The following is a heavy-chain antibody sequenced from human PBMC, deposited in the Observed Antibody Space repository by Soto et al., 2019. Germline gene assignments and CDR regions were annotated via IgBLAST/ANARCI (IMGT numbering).Heavy chain of an antibody. J-gene: IGHJ5*02. CDR1: GGSISSYY. D-gene: IGHD6-19*01. V-gene: IGHV4-59*01. CDR2: IYYSGST. CDR3: ARVSSGWFDP. Sequence: QVQLQESGPGLVKPSETLSLTCTVSGGSISSYYWSWIRQPPGKGLEWIGYIYYSGSTNYNPSLKSRVTISVDTSKNQFSLKLSSVPAADTAVYYCARVSSGWFDPWGQGTLVTVSS.